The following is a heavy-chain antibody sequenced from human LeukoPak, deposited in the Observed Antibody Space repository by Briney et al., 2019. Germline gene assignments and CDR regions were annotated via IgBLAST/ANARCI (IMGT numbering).Heavy chain of an antibody. D-gene: IGHD6-13*01. J-gene: IGHJ6*03. V-gene: IGHV4-39*07. CDR1: GGSISSSSYY. CDR3: ARAVSIAAAGFYYYYMDV. CDR2: IYYSGST. Sequence: PSESLSLTCTVSGGSISSSSYYWGWLRQPPGKGLEWIGRIYYSGSTYYNPPLKSRVTISVDTSKNQFSLKLSSVTAADTAVYYCARAVSIAAAGFYYYYMDVWGKGTTVTVSS.